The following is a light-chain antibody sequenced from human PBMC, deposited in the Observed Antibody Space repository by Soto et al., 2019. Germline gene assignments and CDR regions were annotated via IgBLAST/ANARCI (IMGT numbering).Light chain of an antibody. CDR3: QSFDTSLSAYV. V-gene: IGLV1-40*01. Sequence: QAVVTQPPSVSGAPGQRVTISCTGSSSNIGAGYDVQWYQQLPGTAPKLLIYGNDNRPSGVPDRLAGSRSGTSASLAITGLQAEDEADYYCQSFDTSLSAYVFGIGTKLTVL. J-gene: IGLJ1*01. CDR1: SSNIGAGYD. CDR2: GND.